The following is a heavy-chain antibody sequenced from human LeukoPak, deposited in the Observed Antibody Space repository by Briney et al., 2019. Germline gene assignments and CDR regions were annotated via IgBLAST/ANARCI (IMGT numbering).Heavy chain of an antibody. CDR3: ARVRYCSGGSCYFYNAMDV. CDR2: ISRDESNK. CDR1: GFFVTTYG. Sequence: GRSLRLSRAASGFFVTTYGIHWVRQAPGKGLEWVAVISRDESNKYYGDSVKGRFTISRDNSKNTLYLHMNSLRAEDTAVYYCARVRYCSGGSCYFYNAMDVWGQGTTVTVSS. J-gene: IGHJ6*02. D-gene: IGHD2-15*01. V-gene: IGHV3-30*03.